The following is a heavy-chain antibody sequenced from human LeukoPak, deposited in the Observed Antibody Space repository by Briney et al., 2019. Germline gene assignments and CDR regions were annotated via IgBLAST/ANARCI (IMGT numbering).Heavy chain of an antibody. D-gene: IGHD3-22*01. CDR3: ARGAPDYYDSSGPLNY. CDR1: GGTFSSYT. CDR2: IIPILGLA. Sequence: SVKVSCKASGGTFSSYTISWVRQAPGQGLEWMGRIIPILGLANYAQKFQGRVTITADKSTSTAYMELSSLRSEDTAVYYCARGAPDYYDSSGPLNYWGQGTLVTVSS. J-gene: IGHJ4*02. V-gene: IGHV1-69*02.